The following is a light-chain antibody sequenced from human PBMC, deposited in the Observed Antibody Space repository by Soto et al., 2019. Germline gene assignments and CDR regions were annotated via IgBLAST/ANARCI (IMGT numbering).Light chain of an antibody. Sequence: QSLLTQPPSVSGAPWQRVTISCTGSSSNIGAGYDIHWYQQLPGTAPKLLIYASNNRPSGVPDRFAGSKSGTSASLAITGLQAEDEADYYCQSSDSTLSRVFGTGTKVTVL. V-gene: IGLV1-40*01. CDR2: ASN. J-gene: IGLJ1*01. CDR3: QSSDSTLSRV. CDR1: SSNIGAGYD.